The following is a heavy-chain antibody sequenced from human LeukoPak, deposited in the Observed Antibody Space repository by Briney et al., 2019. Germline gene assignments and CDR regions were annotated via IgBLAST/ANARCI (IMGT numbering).Heavy chain of an antibody. J-gene: IGHJ4*02. D-gene: IGHD6-19*01. Sequence: SETLSLTCAVYGGSFSGYYWSWIRQPPGKGLEWIGEINHSGSTNYNPSLKSRVTISVDTSKNQFSLKLSSVTAADTAAYYCARGSRYSSGWYPFDYWGQGTLVTVSS. V-gene: IGHV4-34*01. CDR2: INHSGST. CDR1: GGSFSGYY. CDR3: ARGSRYSSGWYPFDY.